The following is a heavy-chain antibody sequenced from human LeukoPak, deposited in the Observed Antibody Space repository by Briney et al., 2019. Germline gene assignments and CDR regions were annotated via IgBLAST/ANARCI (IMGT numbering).Heavy chain of an antibody. CDR3: ARDGDNYYGSGSYYADAFDT. Sequence: SVKVSCKASGGTFSSYTISWVRQAPGQGLEWMGRIIPILANYAQKFQGRVTITADKSTSTAYMELSSLRSEDTAVYYCARDGDNYYGSGSYYADAFDTWGQGTMVTVSS. V-gene: IGHV1-69*08. J-gene: IGHJ3*02. CDR1: GGTFSSYT. CDR2: IIPILA. D-gene: IGHD3-10*01.